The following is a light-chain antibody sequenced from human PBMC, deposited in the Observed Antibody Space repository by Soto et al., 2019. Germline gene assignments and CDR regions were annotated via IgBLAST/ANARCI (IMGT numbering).Light chain of an antibody. V-gene: IGLV3-21*04. CDR1: NIGSKS. CDR3: QVWDSSSDLVV. J-gene: IGLJ2*01. CDR2: YDS. Sequence: SYELTQPPSVSVAPGKTARITCGGTNIGSKSVHWYQQKPGQAPVLVIYYDSDRPSGIPERFSGSNSGNTATLTISRVEAGDEADYYCQVWDSSSDLVVFGGGTKVTVL.